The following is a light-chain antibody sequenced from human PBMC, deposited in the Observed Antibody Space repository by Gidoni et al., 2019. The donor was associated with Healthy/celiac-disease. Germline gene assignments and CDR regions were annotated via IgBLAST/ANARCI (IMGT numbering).Light chain of an antibody. Sequence: SSLSASVGDRVTITCRASQSISSYLNWYQQKPGKAPKLLIYAASSLQSGVPSRFSGSGSGTDFTLTISSLQPEDFATYYCQQSYSTLSTFXPXTKVDIK. V-gene: IGKV1-39*01. CDR2: AAS. J-gene: IGKJ3*01. CDR1: QSISSY. CDR3: QQSYSTLST.